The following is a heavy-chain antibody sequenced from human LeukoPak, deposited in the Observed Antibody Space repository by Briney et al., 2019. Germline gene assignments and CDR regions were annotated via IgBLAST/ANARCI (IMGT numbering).Heavy chain of an antibody. CDR3: ARDPGIAVADYYFDY. CDR1: GFTFSSYW. D-gene: IGHD6-19*01. Sequence: GGSLRLSCAASGFTFSSYWLSWVRQAPGKGLEWVANIKQDGSEKYYVDSVKGRFTISRDNAKNSLYLQMNSLRAEDTAVYYCARDPGIAVADYYFDYWGQGTLVTVSS. V-gene: IGHV3-7*01. CDR2: IKQDGSEK. J-gene: IGHJ4*02.